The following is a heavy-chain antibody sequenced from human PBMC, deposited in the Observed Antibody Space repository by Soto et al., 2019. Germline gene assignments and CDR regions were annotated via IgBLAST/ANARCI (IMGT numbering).Heavy chain of an antibody. CDR1: GDSGSSNSAG. D-gene: IGHD3-10*01. J-gene: IGHJ6*02. V-gene: IGHV6-1*01. Sequence: PSQTLSLTCVISGDSGSSNSAGWNWIRQSPSRGLEWLGRKYYKSKWNNDYALSVKSRITINPDTSKNQFSLHLYSVTPEGTAVYYCTGITWYRGMDVRGQGNPVTVS. CDR2: KYYKSKWNN. CDR3: TGITWYRGMDV.